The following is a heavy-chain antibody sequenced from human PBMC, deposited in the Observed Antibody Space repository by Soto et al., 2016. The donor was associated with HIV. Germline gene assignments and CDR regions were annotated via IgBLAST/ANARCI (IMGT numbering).Heavy chain of an antibody. CDR3: TTHLYPT. Sequence: EVQLVESGGGLVKPGGSLRLSCAASGFTFSDAWMSWVRQAPGKGLGWVGLIKSKPNGGTTNYAAPVKGRFIISRDDSKNMLYLQMNSLKTEDTAVYYCTTHLYPTWGQGTLVTVSS. J-gene: IGHJ5*02. V-gene: IGHV3-15*01. CDR2: IKSKPNGGTT. CDR1: GFTFSDAW. D-gene: IGHD3-16*01.